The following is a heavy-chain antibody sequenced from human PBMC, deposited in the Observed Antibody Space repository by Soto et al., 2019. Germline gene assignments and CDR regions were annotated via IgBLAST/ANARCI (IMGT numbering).Heavy chain of an antibody. CDR2: INTDGSST. V-gene: IGHV3-74*01. CDR3: ARGETRHSSLSVY. CDR1: GFTFSSYW. D-gene: IGHD3-22*01. Sequence: EVQLVESGGGLVQPGGSLRLSCAASGFTFSSYWMHWVRQAPGKGLVWVSRINTDGSSTSYAASVKGRFTSSRDTAVNTLYLEMNSLTAEDTAVYYCARGETRHSSLSVYWGRGTLVTVAS. J-gene: IGHJ4*02.